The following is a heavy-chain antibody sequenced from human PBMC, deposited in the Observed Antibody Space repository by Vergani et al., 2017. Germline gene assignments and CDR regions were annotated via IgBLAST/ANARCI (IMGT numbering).Heavy chain of an antibody. CDR2: ISGSCGRT. V-gene: IGHV3-23*01. CDR3: AKDGEGYSYGYRHFDY. J-gene: IGHJ4*02. CDR1: GFTFNSYA. D-gene: IGHD5-18*01. Sequence: EVQLLESGGGFVQPGGSLRLSCAAFGFTFNSYAMSWVRQAPGKGLEWVSAISGSCGRTYYADSVKGRFTISRDHSKNTLYLQMNSLRAEDTGVYYCAKDGEGYSYGYRHFDYWGQGTLVTVSS.